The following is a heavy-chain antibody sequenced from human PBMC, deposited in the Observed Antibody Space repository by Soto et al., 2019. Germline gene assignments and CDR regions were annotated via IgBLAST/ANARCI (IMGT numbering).Heavy chain of an antibody. D-gene: IGHD5-12*01. Sequence: GGSLRLSCAASGFTFSGFGMHWVRQAPGKGLEWVAVISYDGSNKYYADFVKGRFTISRDNSKNTLYLKMNSLRAEDTAVYCCARDYSLGYSGYNGPFGYWGQGT. CDR3: ARDYSLGYSGYNGPFGY. V-gene: IGHV3-30*03. CDR1: GFTFSGFG. CDR2: ISYDGSNK. J-gene: IGHJ4*02.